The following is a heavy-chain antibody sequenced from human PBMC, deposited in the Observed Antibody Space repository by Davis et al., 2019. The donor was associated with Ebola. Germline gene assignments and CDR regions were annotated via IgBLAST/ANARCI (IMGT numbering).Heavy chain of an antibody. CDR2: IIPIFGTA. D-gene: IGHD4-17*01. CDR1: GGTFSSYA. V-gene: IGHV1-69*06. Sequence: SVKVSCKASGGTFSSYAISWVRQAPGQGLEWMGGIIPIFGTANYAQKFQGRVTITADKSTSTAYMELSSLRSEDTAVYYCARTPYGDYAGGWFDPWGQGTLVTVSS. CDR3: ARTPYGDYAGGWFDP. J-gene: IGHJ5*02.